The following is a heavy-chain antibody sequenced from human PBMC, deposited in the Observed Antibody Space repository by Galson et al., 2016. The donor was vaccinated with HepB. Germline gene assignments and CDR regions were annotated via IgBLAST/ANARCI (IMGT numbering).Heavy chain of an antibody. CDR2: ITASGTT. Sequence: SEYTFRSYSMSWVRQAPGKGLEWISYITASGTTYYADSVEGRFTISRDNAKDSLYLQMSSLRVEDTAVFFCARDGGKSNGFPFDLWGRGTLVTVSS. J-gene: IGHJ5*02. CDR1: EYTFRSYS. V-gene: IGHV3-48*01. D-gene: IGHD5-18*01. CDR3: ARDGGKSNGFPFDL.